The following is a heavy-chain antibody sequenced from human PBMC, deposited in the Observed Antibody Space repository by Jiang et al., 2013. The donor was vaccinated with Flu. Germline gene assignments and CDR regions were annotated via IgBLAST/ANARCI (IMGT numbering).Heavy chain of an antibody. D-gene: IGHD4-17*01. CDR1: GGSISGHY. CDR2: IYYSGGT. J-gene: IGHJ3*02. Sequence: PGLVKPSETLSLTCTVSGGSISGHYWSWIRQPPGKGMEWIGYIYYSGGTNYNPSLKSRVTISVDTSKNQFSLKLSSVTAADTAVYYCARHGNQGDYGERRRAFDIRGQGTMVTVSS. CDR3: ARHGNQGDYGERRRAFDI. V-gene: IGHV4-59*08.